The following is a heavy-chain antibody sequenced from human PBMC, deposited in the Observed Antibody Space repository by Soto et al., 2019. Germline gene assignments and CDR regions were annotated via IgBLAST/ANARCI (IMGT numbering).Heavy chain of an antibody. D-gene: IGHD3-10*01. V-gene: IGHV4-39*01. CDR2: IYYSGST. CDR3: ARHESHNSGSYYLFDY. CDR1: GGSISSSSYY. J-gene: IGHJ4*02. Sequence: SETLSLTCTVSGGSISSSSYYWGWIRQPPGKGLEWIGSIYYSGSTYYNPSLKSRVTISVDTSKNQFSLKLSSVTAADTAVYYCARHESHNSGSYYLFDYWGQGTLVTVSS.